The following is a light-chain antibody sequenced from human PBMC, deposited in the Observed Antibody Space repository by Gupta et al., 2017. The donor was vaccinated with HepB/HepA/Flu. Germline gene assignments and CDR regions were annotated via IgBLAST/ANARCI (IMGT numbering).Light chain of an antibody. V-gene: IGLV1-44*01. CDR1: TSNIGSNF. CDR2: SNN. J-gene: IGLJ3*02. Sequence: QSVLTQPPSASATPGQRVTISCSGSTSNIGSNFVSWYQQVPGSAPKLLSYSNNQRPSGVPDRFSGSKSGTSASLAISGLQSDDEADYYCAAVDDSLSGPNWVFGGGTKVTV. CDR3: AAVDDSLSGPNWV.